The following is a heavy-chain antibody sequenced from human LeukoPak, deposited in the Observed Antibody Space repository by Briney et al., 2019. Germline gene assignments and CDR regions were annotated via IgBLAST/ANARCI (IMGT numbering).Heavy chain of an antibody. J-gene: IGHJ6*03. D-gene: IGHD3-9*01. V-gene: IGHV4-39*07. Sequence: PSETLSLTCTVSGGSISSSSYYWGWIRQPPGKGLEWIGSIYYSGSTYYNPSLRSRLTISVDTSKNQFSLKLSSVTAADTAVYYCARGPGTPRYFSFYYMDVWGKGTTVTVSS. CDR1: GGSISSSSYY. CDR3: ARGPGTPRYFSFYYMDV. CDR2: IYYSGST.